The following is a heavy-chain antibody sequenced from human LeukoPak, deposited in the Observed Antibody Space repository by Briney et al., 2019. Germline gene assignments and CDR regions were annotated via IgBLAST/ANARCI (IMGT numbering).Heavy chain of an antibody. Sequence: ASVKVSCKASGYTFTGYQMHWVRQAPGQGLEWMGWINPNSGGTNYAQKFQGRVTMTRDTSISTAYMELSRLRSDDTAVYYCARDKNSGYDWDYFDYWGQGTLVTVSS. J-gene: IGHJ4*02. CDR3: ARDKNSGYDWDYFDY. CDR1: GYTFTGYQ. D-gene: IGHD5-12*01. CDR2: INPNSGGT. V-gene: IGHV1-2*02.